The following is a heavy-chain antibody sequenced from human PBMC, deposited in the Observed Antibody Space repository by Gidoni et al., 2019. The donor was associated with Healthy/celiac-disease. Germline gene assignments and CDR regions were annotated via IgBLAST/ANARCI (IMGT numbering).Heavy chain of an antibody. J-gene: IGHJ4*02. CDR3: AKDRSYSSSWNNFDY. CDR2: ISLNSGSI. CDR1: GFTFDDYA. V-gene: IGHV3-9*01. Sequence: EVQLVESGGGLVQPGRSLRLSCAASGFTFDDYAMHWVRQAPGKGLEWVSGISLNSGSIGYADSVKGRFTISRDHAKNSLYLQMNSLRAEDTALYYCAKDRSYSSSWNNFDYWGQGTLVTVSS. D-gene: IGHD6-13*01.